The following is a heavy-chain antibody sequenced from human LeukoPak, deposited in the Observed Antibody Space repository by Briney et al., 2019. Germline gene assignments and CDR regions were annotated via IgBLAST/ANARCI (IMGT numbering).Heavy chain of an antibody. V-gene: IGHV3-30-3*01. D-gene: IGHD3-22*01. CDR2: ISYDGSFK. Sequence: PGGSLRLSSKGYGFTFSGHALHWVRQAPGKGLEWVAVISYDGSFKYYSDSVKGRFTISRDNSKNTLFLQMDSLRLEDMAVYYCARDLYYYDRGPNSHLNYNYYGMDVWGQGTTVTFSS. CDR3: ARDLYYYDRGPNSHLNYNYYGMDV. CDR1: GFTFSGHA. J-gene: IGHJ6*02.